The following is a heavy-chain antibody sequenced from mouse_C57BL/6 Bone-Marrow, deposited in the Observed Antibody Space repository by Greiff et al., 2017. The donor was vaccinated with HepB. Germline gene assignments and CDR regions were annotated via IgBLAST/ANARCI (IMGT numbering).Heavy chain of an antibody. CDR2: IYPGGDYT. J-gene: IGHJ2*01. D-gene: IGHD2-3*01. V-gene: IGHV1-63*01. CDR1: GYTFTNYW. Sequence: QVQLKQSGAELVRPGTSVKLSCKASGYTFTNYWIGWAKPRPGHGLEWIGDIYPGGDYTNYNEKFKGKATLTADKSSSTAYMQFSSLTSEDSAIYYWARGWQDDYFDYWGQGTTLTVSS. CDR3: ARGWQDDYFDY.